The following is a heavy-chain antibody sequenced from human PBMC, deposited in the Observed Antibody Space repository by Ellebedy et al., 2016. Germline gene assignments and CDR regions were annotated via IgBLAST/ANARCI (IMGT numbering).Heavy chain of an antibody. J-gene: IGHJ3*02. CDR2: INHSGST. CDR1: GGSISSYY. CDR3: VRGTTTGHDVFDI. Sequence: SETLSLXXTVSGGSISSYYWSWIRQPPGKGLEWIGEINHSGSTNYNPSLKSRVTISVDTSKNQFSLKLSSVTAADTAVYYCVRGTTTGHDVFDIWGQGTMVTVSS. D-gene: IGHD1-1*01. V-gene: IGHV4-34*01.